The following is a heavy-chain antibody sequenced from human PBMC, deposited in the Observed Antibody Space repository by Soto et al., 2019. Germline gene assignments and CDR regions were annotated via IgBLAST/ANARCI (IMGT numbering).Heavy chain of an antibody. Sequence: QVQLQESGPGLVKPSETLSLTCTVSGGSIRSYYWSWFRQSPGKRMEWIGYVHHSWGSSYNPSLQSRVAISLDTSKSQFSLKVTSVTATDTAVYYCARQGFGPLHGLVDVWGQGNTVTVSS. CDR3: ARQGFGPLHGLVDV. J-gene: IGHJ6*02. CDR1: GGSIRSYY. D-gene: IGHD3-10*01. CDR2: VHHSWGS. V-gene: IGHV4-59*08.